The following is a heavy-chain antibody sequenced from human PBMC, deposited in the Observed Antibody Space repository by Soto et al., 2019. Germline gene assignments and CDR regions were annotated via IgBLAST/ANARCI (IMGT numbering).Heavy chain of an antibody. Sequence: PSETLSLTCAVYGGSFSGYYWSWIRQPPGKGLEWIGEINHSGSTNYDPSLKSRVTILVDTSKNQFSLKLSSVTAADTAVYYCARGIREFMDVWGQGTTVTVS. CDR3: ARGIREFMDV. CDR2: INHSGST. D-gene: IGHD3-10*01. J-gene: IGHJ6*02. CDR1: GGSFSGYY. V-gene: IGHV4-34*01.